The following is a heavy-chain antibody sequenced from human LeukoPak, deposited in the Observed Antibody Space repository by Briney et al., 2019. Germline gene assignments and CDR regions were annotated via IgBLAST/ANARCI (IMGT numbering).Heavy chain of an antibody. CDR3: ARVVEAYYYDSSGSEALDY. CDR1: GYTFTGYY. J-gene: IGHJ4*02. Sequence: GASVKVSCKASGYTFTGYYMHWVRQAPGQGLEWMGWINPNSGGTNYAQKFQGRVTMTRDTSISTAYMELSRLRSDDTAVYYCARVVEAYYYDSSGSEALDYWGQGTLVTVSS. CDR2: INPNSGGT. D-gene: IGHD3-22*01. V-gene: IGHV1-2*02.